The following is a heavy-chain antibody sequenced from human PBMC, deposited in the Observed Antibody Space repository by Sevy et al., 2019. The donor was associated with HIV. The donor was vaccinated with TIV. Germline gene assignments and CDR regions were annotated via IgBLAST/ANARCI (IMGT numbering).Heavy chain of an antibody. CDR1: GFTFGDYA. CDR3: TSYDYVWGSYRYRVDY. V-gene: IGHV3-49*04. D-gene: IGHD3-16*02. Sequence: GGSLRLSCTASGFTFGDYAMSWVRQAPGKGLEWVGFIRSKAYGGTTEYAASVKGRFTISRDDSKSIAYLQMNSLKTEDTAVYHCTSYDYVWGSYRYRVDYWGQGTLVTVSS. CDR2: IRSKAYGGTT. J-gene: IGHJ4*02.